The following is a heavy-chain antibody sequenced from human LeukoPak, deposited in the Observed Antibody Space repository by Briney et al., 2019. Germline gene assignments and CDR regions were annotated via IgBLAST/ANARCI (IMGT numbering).Heavy chain of an antibody. V-gene: IGHV3-30*02. Sequence: GGSLRLSCAASGFTFSSYGMHWVRQAPGKGLEWVAFIRYDGSNKYYADSVKGRFTISRDNSKNTLYLQMNSLRAEDTAVYYCAKVSHSNYDFWSGYYLDYWGQGTLVTVSS. J-gene: IGHJ4*02. CDR3: AKVSHSNYDFWSGYYLDY. CDR1: GFTFSSYG. CDR2: IRYDGSNK. D-gene: IGHD3-3*01.